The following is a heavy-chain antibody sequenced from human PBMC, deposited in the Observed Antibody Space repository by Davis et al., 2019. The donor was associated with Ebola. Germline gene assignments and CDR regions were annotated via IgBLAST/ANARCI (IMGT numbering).Heavy chain of an antibody. V-gene: IGHV3-7*03. Sequence: GESLKISCADSGFTFRTSWMSWVRQAPGKGLEWVANIKEDGSQKFYVDSAKGRFTISRDNARNSLFLQMNSLRAEDTAVYYCAKDYCTSTSCYNYMDVWGKGTTVIVSS. J-gene: IGHJ6*03. D-gene: IGHD2-2*02. CDR3: AKDYCTSTSCYNYMDV. CDR2: IKEDGSQK. CDR1: GFTFRTSW.